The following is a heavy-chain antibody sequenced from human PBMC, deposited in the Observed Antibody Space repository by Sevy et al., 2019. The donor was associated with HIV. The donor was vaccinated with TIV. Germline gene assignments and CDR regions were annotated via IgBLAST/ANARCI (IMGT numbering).Heavy chain of an antibody. CDR3: ARGPGYYDSGSWLDP. Sequence: GGSLRLSCVASGFTLPDYEMNWVRQAPGNGLEWVASISRSGTTIYYADSLKGRFTISRDSAKNSVYLQMNSLRAEDTGFYFCARGPGYYDSGSWLDPWGQGTLVTVSS. V-gene: IGHV3-48*03. D-gene: IGHD3-9*01. J-gene: IGHJ5*02. CDR2: ISRSGTTI. CDR1: GFTLPDYE.